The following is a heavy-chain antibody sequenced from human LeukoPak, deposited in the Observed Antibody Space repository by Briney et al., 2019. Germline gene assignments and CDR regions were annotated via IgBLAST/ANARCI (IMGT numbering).Heavy chain of an antibody. J-gene: IGHJ3*02. V-gene: IGHV4-4*07. CDR2: IYTSGST. CDR1: GGPLSGSY. D-gene: IGHD1-26*01. Sequence: SETLSLTCNVPGGPLSGSYRGWVRQPAGKGMEGIGRIYTSGSTNYNPSLKSRVTMSVDTSKNQFSLNLSSVTAADTAVYHCAREIGQGRPLDIWGQGTMVTVSS. CDR3: AREIGQGRPLDI.